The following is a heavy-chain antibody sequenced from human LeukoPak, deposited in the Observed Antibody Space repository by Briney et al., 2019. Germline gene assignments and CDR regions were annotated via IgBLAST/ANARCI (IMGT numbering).Heavy chain of an antibody. CDR2: MSTRGSS. CDR3: ARAVLVGALDGYYYFYYMDV. Sequence: SETLSLTCTVSGGSISSYYWSWIRQPAGKGLEWIGLMSTRGSSNYNPSLKSRVTMSVDTSKNQFSLKLSSVTAADTAVYYCARAVLVGALDGYYYFYYMDVWGKGTTVTISS. V-gene: IGHV4-4*07. CDR1: GGSISSYY. D-gene: IGHD1-26*01. J-gene: IGHJ6*03.